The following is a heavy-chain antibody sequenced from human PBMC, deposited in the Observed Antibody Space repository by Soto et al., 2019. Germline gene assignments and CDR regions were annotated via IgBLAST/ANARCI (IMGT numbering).Heavy chain of an antibody. CDR1: GFTFSTYT. Sequence: PGGSLRLSCAASGFTFSTYTMNWVRQAPGRGLEWISSISSGSSYIYYAGSVKGRFTISRDNAKNSLFLQMNSRRADDTAVYYCARDILSGGAYPDYWGQGTKVTVSS. CDR2: ISSGSSYI. J-gene: IGHJ4*02. CDR3: ARDILSGGAYPDY. D-gene: IGHD1-26*01. V-gene: IGHV3-21*01.